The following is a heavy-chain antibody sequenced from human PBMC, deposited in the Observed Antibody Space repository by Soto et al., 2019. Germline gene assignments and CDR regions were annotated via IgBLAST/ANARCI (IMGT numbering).Heavy chain of an antibody. CDR3: ARSQLQLLSYFDS. Sequence: PGGSLRLSCAASGFTFSSYWMSWVRQTPRKGLEWVANIKEDGSDKDYVDSVEGRFTISRDNAKNSLYLQMNGLRAEDTAVYYCARSQLQLLSYFDSWGQGTLVTVSS. V-gene: IGHV3-7*01. J-gene: IGHJ4*01. CDR1: GFTFSSYW. D-gene: IGHD5-18*01. CDR2: IKEDGSDK.